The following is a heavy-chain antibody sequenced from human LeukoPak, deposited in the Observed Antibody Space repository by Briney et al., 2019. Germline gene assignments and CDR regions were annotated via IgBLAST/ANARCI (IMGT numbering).Heavy chain of an antibody. V-gene: IGHV3-48*04. CDR2: ISSSSSNI. D-gene: IGHD6-19*01. J-gene: IGHJ4*02. CDR1: GFYFSTYS. CDR3: ARVGRSGWTVDY. Sequence: TGGSLRLSCAASGFYFSTYSIDWVREAPGKGLEWVSYISSSSSNIYHADSVKGRFTISRDNAKNSLHLQMNSLRAEDTAVYYCARVGRSGWTVDYWGQGTLVTVSS.